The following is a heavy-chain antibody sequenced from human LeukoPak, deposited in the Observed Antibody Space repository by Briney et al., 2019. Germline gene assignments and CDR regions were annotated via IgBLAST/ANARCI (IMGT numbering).Heavy chain of an antibody. Sequence: PSETLSLTCTVSGRSISSSSYYWGWIRQPPGKGLEWIGSIYYSGSTYYNPSLKSRVPISVDTSKNQFSLKLSSVTAADTAVYYCARVSEGIAVAGRGYWGQGTLVTVSS. CDR1: GRSISSSSYY. J-gene: IGHJ4*02. D-gene: IGHD6-19*01. CDR2: IYYSGST. CDR3: ARVSEGIAVAGRGY. V-gene: IGHV4-39*01.